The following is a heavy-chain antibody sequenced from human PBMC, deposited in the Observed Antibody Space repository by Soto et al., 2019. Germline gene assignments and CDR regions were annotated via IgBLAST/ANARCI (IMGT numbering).Heavy chain of an antibody. CDR2: IYYSGST. CDR1: GGSISSGGYY. Sequence: QVQLQESGPGLVKPSQTLSLTCTVSGGSISSGGYYWSWIRQHPGKGLEWIGYIYYSGSTYYNPSLKSRVTTSVDTSKNQFSLKLSSVTAADTAVYYCAREGGYSYGLGGWFDPWGQGTLVTVSS. V-gene: IGHV4-31*03. CDR3: AREGGYSYGLGGWFDP. D-gene: IGHD5-18*01. J-gene: IGHJ5*02.